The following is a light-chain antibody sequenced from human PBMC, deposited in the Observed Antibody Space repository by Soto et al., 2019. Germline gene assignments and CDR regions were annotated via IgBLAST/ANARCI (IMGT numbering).Light chain of an antibody. CDR3: ASWDDTLSGPV. Sequence: QSVLTQPPSTSATPGQRVTIYCSGSSSNIGTNDVYWYQHVPGAAPKLLIYRNNRRPSGVPDRFSGSKSGSAVSLAISGLRSEDEADYYCASWDDTLSGPVFGGGTKLTVL. J-gene: IGLJ3*02. CDR1: SSNIGTND. V-gene: IGLV1-47*01. CDR2: RNN.